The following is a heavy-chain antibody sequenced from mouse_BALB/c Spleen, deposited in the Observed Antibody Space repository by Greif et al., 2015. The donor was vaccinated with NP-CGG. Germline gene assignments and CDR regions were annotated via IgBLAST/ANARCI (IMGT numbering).Heavy chain of an antibody. V-gene: IGHV1-31*01. D-gene: IGHD2-12*01. CDR1: GYSFTGYY. Sequence: EVQLQQSGPELVKPGASVKISCKASGYSFTGYYMHWVKQSHVKSLEWIGRINPYNGATSYNQNFKDKASLTVDKSSSAAYMELHSLTSEDSAGDYCARGNDVFDYWGQGTTLTVSS. CDR3: ARGNDVFDY. CDR2: INPYNGAT. J-gene: IGHJ2*01.